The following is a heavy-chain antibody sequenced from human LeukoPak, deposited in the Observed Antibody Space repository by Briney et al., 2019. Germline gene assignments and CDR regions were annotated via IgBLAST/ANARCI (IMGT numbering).Heavy chain of an antibody. CDR1: GDSVSSNSAA. CDR3: AREPKNYDILTGYYGVFTDWFDP. CDR2: TYYRSKWYN. V-gene: IGHV6-1*01. D-gene: IGHD3-9*01. J-gene: IGHJ5*02. Sequence: SQTLSLTCAISGDSVSSNSAAWNWIRQSPSRGLEWLGRTYYRSKWYNDYAVSVKSRITINPDTSKNQFSLQLNSVTPEDTAVYYCAREPKNYDILTGYYGVFTDWFDPWGQGTLVTVSS.